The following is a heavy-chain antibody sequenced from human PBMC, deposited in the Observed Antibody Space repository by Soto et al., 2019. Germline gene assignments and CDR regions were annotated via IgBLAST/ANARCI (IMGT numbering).Heavy chain of an antibody. J-gene: IGHJ4*02. CDR3: ARWYGGSLDY. Sequence: QVQLQESGPGLVKPSETLSLTCTVSGGSIRSYYWSWIRQPPGKGLEWIGYIYYNGSTNYNPSLKSRVTISVDTSKNQFSLKLSSVTAADTAVYYCARWYGGSLDYWGQGSLVTVSS. D-gene: IGHD4-17*01. CDR1: GGSIRSYY. CDR2: IYYNGST. V-gene: IGHV4-59*01.